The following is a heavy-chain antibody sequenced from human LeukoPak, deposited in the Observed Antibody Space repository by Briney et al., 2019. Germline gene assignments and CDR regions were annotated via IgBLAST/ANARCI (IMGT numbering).Heavy chain of an antibody. D-gene: IGHD6-13*01. Sequence: SGTLSLTCTVSGGSISSYYWSWIRQPPGKGLEWIGYIYYSGSTNYNPSLKSRVTISVDTSKNQFSLKLSSVTAADTAVYYCARGDGAAAGLYYYYYGMDVWGQGTTVTVSS. CDR1: GGSISSYY. CDR3: ARGDGAAAGLYYYYYGMDV. J-gene: IGHJ6*02. V-gene: IGHV4-59*12. CDR2: IYYSGST.